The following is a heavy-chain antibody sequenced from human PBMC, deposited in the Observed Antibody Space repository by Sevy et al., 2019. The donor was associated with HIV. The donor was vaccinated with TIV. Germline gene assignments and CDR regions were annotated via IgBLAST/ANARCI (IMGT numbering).Heavy chain of an antibody. D-gene: IGHD6-19*01. J-gene: IGHJ4*02. CDR2: ISYDGIIK. CDR1: GFTFNTHA. V-gene: IGHV3-30*04. Sequence: GGSLRLSCAPSGFTFNTHAMHWVRQAPGKGLEWVALISYDGIIKYYADSVKGRLTISRDNSKNTLSLQMNSLRVEDTAVYYCAREGGYTSAWSPGNHWGQGTLVTVSS. CDR3: AREGGYTSAWSPGNH.